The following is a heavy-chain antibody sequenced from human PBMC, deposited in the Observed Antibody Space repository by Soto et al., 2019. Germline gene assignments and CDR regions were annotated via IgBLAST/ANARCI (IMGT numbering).Heavy chain of an antibody. V-gene: IGHV3-23*01. CDR2: ISGCGGST. CDR3: PKALLLPGAFDY. Sequence: GGSLRLSCAASGFTFSSYAMSWIRQAPGKGLEWVSAISGCGGSTYYADSVKGRFTISRNNSKNTQYLQEDSLRDDDTDVYYCPKALLLPGAFDYWGQGTLVTVSS. D-gene: IGHD3-10*01. J-gene: IGHJ4*02. CDR1: GFTFSSYA.